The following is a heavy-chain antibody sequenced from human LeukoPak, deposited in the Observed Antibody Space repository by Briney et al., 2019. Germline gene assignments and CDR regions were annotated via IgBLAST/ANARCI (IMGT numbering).Heavy chain of an antibody. CDR3: ASSSSGTAYNY. V-gene: IGHV4-30-2*01. CDR1: SGSISSGGYS. J-gene: IGHJ4*02. D-gene: IGHD6-6*01. CDR2: INHSGST. Sequence: SQTLSLTCAVSSGSISSGGYSWSWIRQPPRKGLEWIGEINHSGSTNYNPSLKSRVTISVDTSKNQFSLKLSSVTAADTAVYYCASSSSGTAYNYWGQGTLVTVSS.